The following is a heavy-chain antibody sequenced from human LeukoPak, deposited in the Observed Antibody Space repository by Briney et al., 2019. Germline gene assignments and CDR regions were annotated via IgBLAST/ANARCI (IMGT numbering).Heavy chain of an antibody. J-gene: IGHJ4*02. D-gene: IGHD6-13*01. CDR1: GFTFSSYS. Sequence: GGSLRLSCAASGFTFSSYSMNWVRQAPGKGLEWVSSISSSSSYIYYADSVKGRSTISRDNAKNSLYLQMNNLRAEDTAVYYCASFPAAAGTYFDYWGQGTLVTVSS. CDR3: ASFPAAAGTYFDY. V-gene: IGHV3-21*01. CDR2: ISSSSSYI.